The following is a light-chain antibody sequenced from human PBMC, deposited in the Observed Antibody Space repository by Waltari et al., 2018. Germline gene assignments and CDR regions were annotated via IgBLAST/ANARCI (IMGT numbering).Light chain of an antibody. CDR2: NDS. CDR3: AAWDDSLNGFYV. J-gene: IGLJ1*01. Sequence: QSVLTQPPSASGTPGQRVTISCSGSNSNIGSNTVNWYQQPPGTAPKLLIYNDSQRPSGVPDRCSGSNSGTSAALAISGLQSEDEGAYYCAAWDDSLNGFYVFGTGTKVTVL. CDR1: NSNIGSNT. V-gene: IGLV1-44*01.